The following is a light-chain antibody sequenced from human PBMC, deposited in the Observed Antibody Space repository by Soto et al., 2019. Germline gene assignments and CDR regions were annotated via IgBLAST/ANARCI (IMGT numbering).Light chain of an antibody. J-gene: IGLJ1*01. CDR3: QFYDSSMSRFV. V-gene: IGLV1-40*01. CDR2: GND. CDR1: SSNIGAGYD. Sequence: QSALTQSPSVSGAPGQRVTISCAGNSSNIGAGYDVHWYKQLPGTAPKVLIYGNDNRPLGVPDRFSGSKSGTSGSLVISGLQDEDEADYYCQFYDSSMSRFVFGSGTKVTVL.